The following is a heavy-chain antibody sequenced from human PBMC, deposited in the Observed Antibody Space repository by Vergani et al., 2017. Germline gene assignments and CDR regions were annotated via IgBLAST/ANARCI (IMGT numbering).Heavy chain of an antibody. Sequence: QLHLQESGPGLVKPSETLSLTCTVSGYSISRGYYWGWIRQPPGKGLEWIATVFHSGSAYYNPSLRRRVTISVETSKNQFSLRLTTLTAADTAVYYCARQFWVSQGVGAFETWGRGTEVSVSS. J-gene: IGHJ3*02. CDR2: VFHSGSA. V-gene: IGHV4-38-2*02. CDR1: GYSISRGYY. CDR3: ARQFWVSQGVGAFET. D-gene: IGHD3-16*01.